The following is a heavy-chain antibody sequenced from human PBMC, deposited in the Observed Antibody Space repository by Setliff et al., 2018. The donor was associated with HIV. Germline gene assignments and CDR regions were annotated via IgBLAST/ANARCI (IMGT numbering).Heavy chain of an antibody. J-gene: IGHJ4*02. CDR3: ASSRRLRRGVFDY. D-gene: IGHD5-12*01. CDR1: GGSISSSSYY. V-gene: IGHV4-39*01. Sequence: SETLSLTCTVSGGSISSSSYYWGWIRQPPGKGLEWIGSIYYSGSTYYNPSLKSRVTISVDTSKNQFSLKLSSVTAADTAVYYCASSRRLRRGVFDYWGQGTLVTAPQ. CDR2: IYYSGST.